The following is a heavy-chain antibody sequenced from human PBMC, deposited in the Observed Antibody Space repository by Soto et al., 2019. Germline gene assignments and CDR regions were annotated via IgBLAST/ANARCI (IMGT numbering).Heavy chain of an antibody. V-gene: IGHV3-7*01. J-gene: IGHJ4*02. D-gene: IGHD4-4*01. CDR2: IKQDGSEK. CDR3: AREDSNFFYYFDY. Sequence: EVQLVESGGGLVQPGGSLRLSCAASGFTFSSYWMIWVRQAPGKGLEWVANIKQDGSEKYYVDSVKGRFTIFRDNAKNSLYLQMNSLRAEDTAVYYCAREDSNFFYYFDYWGQGTLVTVSS. CDR1: GFTFSSYW.